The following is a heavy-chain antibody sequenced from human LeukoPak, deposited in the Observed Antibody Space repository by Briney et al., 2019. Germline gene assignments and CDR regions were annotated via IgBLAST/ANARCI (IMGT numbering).Heavy chain of an antibody. D-gene: IGHD3-3*01. V-gene: IGHV3-23*01. J-gene: IGHJ6*02. CDR1: GFTFSSYA. Sequence: GGSLSLSCAASGFTFSSYAMSWVRQAPGKGLEWVSAISGSGGSTYYADSVKGRFTISRDNSKNTLYLQMNSLRAEDTAVYYCAKDVGRGYYSYYYYYGMDVWGQGTTVTVSS. CDR2: ISGSGGST. CDR3: AKDVGRGYYSYYYYYGMDV.